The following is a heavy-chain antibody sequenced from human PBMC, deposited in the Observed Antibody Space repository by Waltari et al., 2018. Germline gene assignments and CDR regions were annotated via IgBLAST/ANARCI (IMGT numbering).Heavy chain of an antibody. Sequence: EVQLLESGGGLVQPGGSLRLSCAASGFTFSSYAMSWVRQAPGKGLEWVSAISGSGGSTYYADSGKGRFTIARDKSKNTLYRQMNSLRAEDTAVYYCAKSCPVVVVAAEFDPWGQGTLVTVSS. D-gene: IGHD2-15*01. CDR3: AKSCPVVVVAAEFDP. J-gene: IGHJ5*02. CDR2: ISGSGGST. CDR1: GFTFSSYA. V-gene: IGHV3-23*01.